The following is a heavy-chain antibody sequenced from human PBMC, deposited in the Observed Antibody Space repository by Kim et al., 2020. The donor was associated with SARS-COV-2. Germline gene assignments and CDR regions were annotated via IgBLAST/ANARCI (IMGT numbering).Heavy chain of an antibody. J-gene: IGHJ4*03. CDR2: INHSGST. D-gene: IGHD3-10*01. V-gene: IGHV4-34*01. CDR1: GGSFSGYY. CDR3: ARVTMVRGARRGYFDY. Sequence: SETLSLTCAVYGGSFSGYYWSWIRQPPGKGLEWIGEINHSGSTNYNPSLKSRVTISVDTSKNQFSLKLSSVTAADTAVYYCARVTMVRGARRGYFDYWG.